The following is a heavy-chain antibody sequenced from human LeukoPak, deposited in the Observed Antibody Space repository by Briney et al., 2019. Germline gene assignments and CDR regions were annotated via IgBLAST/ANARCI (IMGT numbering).Heavy chain of an antibody. CDR1: GYSISSGYY. CDR3: AGDKETTGNGRPNWFDP. CDR2: IFQRGYS. J-gene: IGHJ5*02. Sequence: SETLSLTCAVSGYSISSGYYWGWIRQPPGKGLQWIGSIFQRGYSYYNPSLKSRVTISVDTSRNQFSLKLSSVTGADTAVYYCAGDKETTGNGRPNWFDPWGQGTLVTVSS. D-gene: IGHD1-1*01. V-gene: IGHV4-38-2*01.